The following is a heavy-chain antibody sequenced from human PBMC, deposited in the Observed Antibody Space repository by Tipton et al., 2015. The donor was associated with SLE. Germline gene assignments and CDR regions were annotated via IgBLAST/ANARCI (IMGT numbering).Heavy chain of an antibody. CDR1: GYTFSNYG. CDR3: ARYEMTTMYYCDY. Sequence: QVQLVQSGGEVKNPGASVKVSCKASGYTFSNYGVSWVRQAPGQGFEWMGWISVYDGHTNYAQNFQGRVTMTADTSTSTAYMELGSLRSDDTAMYYCARYEMTTMYYCDYWGQGTLLTVSS. D-gene: IGHD5-24*01. CDR2: ISVYDGHT. V-gene: IGHV1-18*01. J-gene: IGHJ4*02.